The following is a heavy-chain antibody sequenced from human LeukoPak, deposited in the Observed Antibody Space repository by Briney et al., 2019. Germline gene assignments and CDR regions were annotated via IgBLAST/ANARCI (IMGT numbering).Heavy chain of an antibody. CDR3: ARDNVDTVTRGLDAFDI. D-gene: IGHD5-18*01. CDR1: GYTFTSYY. Sequence: GASVKVSCKASGYTFTSYYMHWVRQAPGQGLEWMGIINPSGGSTSYAQKFQGRVTMTRDTSTSTVYMELSSLRSEDTAVYYCARDNVDTVTRGLDAFDIWGQGTMVTVSS. CDR2: INPSGGST. V-gene: IGHV1-46*01. J-gene: IGHJ3*02.